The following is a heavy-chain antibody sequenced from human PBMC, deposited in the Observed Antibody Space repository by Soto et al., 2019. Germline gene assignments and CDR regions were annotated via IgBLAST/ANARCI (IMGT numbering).Heavy chain of an antibody. CDR3: ARHLGPNYYYSGRDV. Sequence: GESLKISCKGSGYSFTSYWIGWVRQMPGKGLEWMGIIYPGDSDTRYSPSFQGQVTISADKSISTAYLQWSSLKASDTAMYYCARHLGPNYYYSGRDVWGKGTTVTVP. D-gene: IGHD3-16*01. CDR2: IYPGDSDT. CDR1: GYSFTSYW. V-gene: IGHV5-51*01. J-gene: IGHJ6*04.